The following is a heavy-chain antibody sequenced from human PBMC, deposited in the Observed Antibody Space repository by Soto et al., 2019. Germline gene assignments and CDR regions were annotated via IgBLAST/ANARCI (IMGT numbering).Heavy chain of an antibody. V-gene: IGHV4-59*01. CDR1: GGSISSYY. CDR2: IYYSGST. J-gene: IGHJ4*02. Sequence: PSETLSLTCTVAGGSISSYYWSWIRQPPGKGLEWIGYIYYSGSTNYNPSLKSRVTISVDTSKNQFSLKLSSVTAADTAVYYCAREYCSGGSCYFGYWGQGTLVTVSS. D-gene: IGHD2-15*01. CDR3: AREYCSGGSCYFGY.